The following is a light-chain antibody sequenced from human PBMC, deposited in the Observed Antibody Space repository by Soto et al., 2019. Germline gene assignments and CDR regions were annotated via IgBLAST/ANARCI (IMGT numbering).Light chain of an antibody. V-gene: IGKV3-20*01. CDR1: QSGSSNY. Sequence: DIVLTQSPGTLSLSPGERATLSCRASQSGSSNYLAWYQQRPGQAPRLLIYGASTRATGIPDRFSGSGSGTDFTLTISRLEPEDFAVYYCQQYGSLSWTFGQGTKVEIK. CDR3: QQYGSLSWT. J-gene: IGKJ1*01. CDR2: GAS.